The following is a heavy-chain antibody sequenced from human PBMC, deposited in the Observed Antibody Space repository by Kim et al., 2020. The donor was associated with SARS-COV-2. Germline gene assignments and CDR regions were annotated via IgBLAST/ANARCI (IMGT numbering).Heavy chain of an antibody. J-gene: IGHJ4*02. V-gene: IGHV4-39*01. Sequence: SETLSLTCTVSSGSISSSSYYWGWIRQPPGKGLEWIGSIYYSGSTYYNPSLKSRVTFSVDTSKNQFSLKLNSVTAADTAVYYCARVKGYFDYWGQGILVTVSS. CDR1: SGSISSSSYY. CDR3: ARVKGYFDY. CDR2: IYYSGST. D-gene: IGHD2-21*01.